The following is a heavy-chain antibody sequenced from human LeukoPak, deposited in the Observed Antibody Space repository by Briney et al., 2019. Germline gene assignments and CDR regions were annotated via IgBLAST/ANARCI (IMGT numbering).Heavy chain of an antibody. CDR1: GFTFSSYA. Sequence: GGSLRLSCAASGFTFSSYAMSWVRQAPGKGLEWVSGISGSGGSADYADSVKGRFTISRDNGKNSLDLQMNSLRADDTAVYYCARDTLGEGEDANYAVYYFDYWGQGTVVTVSS. CDR2: ISGSGGSA. J-gene: IGHJ4*02. V-gene: IGHV3-23*01. D-gene: IGHD4/OR15-4a*01. CDR3: ARDTLGEGEDANYAVYYFDY.